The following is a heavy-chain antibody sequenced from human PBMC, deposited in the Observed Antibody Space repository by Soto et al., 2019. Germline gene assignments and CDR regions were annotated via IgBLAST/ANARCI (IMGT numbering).Heavy chain of an antibody. CDR3: ARSPPSYYYYYGMDV. J-gene: IGHJ6*02. CDR2: IGTAGDT. Sequence: GGSLRLSCAASGFTFSSYAMSWVRQAPGKGLEWVSAIGTAGDTYYPGSVKGRFTISRENAKNSLYLQMNSLRAGDTAVYYCARSPPSYYYYYGMDVWGQGTTVTVSS. CDR1: GFTFSSYA. V-gene: IGHV3-13*01. D-gene: IGHD2-2*01.